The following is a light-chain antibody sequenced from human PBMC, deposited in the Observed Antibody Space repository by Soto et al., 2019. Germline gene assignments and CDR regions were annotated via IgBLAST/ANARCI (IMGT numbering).Light chain of an antibody. V-gene: IGKV3-20*01. CDR2: GAS. Sequence: EIVLTRSPGTLSLSPWERATLSCRASQSITSGYLAWYQHKPGQAPRLLIYGASGRTTGTPDRFSGRGSGTDFTLTISRLEPEDFAVYYCQQYGTSPKTFGQGTKVDIK. CDR3: QQYGTSPKT. CDR1: QSITSGY. J-gene: IGKJ1*01.